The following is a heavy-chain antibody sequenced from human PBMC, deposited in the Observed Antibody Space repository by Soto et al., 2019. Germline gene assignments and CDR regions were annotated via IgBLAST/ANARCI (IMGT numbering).Heavy chain of an antibody. CDR3: ARVANVDIVATRSFDY. V-gene: IGHV1-18*01. Sequence: QVQLVQSGAEVKKPGASVKVSCKASGYTFTSYGISWVRQAPGQGLEWMGWISAYNGTTNYAQKLQGRVTMTTDTSTSTAYMELRSLRSDDTAVYYCARVANVDIVATRSFDYWGQGTLVTVSS. CDR1: GYTFTSYG. D-gene: IGHD5-12*01. CDR2: ISAYNGTT. J-gene: IGHJ4*02.